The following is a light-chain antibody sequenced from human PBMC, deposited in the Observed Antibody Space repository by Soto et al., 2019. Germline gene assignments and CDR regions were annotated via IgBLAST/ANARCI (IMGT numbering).Light chain of an antibody. CDR3: QQYGRSDT. CDR2: SAS. J-gene: IGKJ1*01. CDR1: QSVSNTY. Sequence: VFTKCAGTVSLSPGEGATLSCMASQSVSNTYLAWYQQKPGQAPRLLIYSASNRATGIPDRFSGSGSGTDFTLTISRLEPEDFAVYYCQQYGRSDTFGQGTKVDIK. V-gene: IGKV3-20*01.